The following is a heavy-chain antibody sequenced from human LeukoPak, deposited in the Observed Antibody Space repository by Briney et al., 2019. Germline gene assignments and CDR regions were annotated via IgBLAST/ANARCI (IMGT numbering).Heavy chain of an antibody. CDR1: GYTFTDYY. J-gene: IGHJ6*03. Sequence: ATVKISCKVSGYTFTDYYMHWVQQAPGKGLEWMGLVYPEDGETIYAEKFQGRVTITADTSTDTAYMELSSLGSEDTAVYYCATLRFLEWFSYYYYMDVWGKGTTVTVSS. CDR2: VYPEDGET. V-gene: IGHV1-69-2*01. CDR3: ATLRFLEWFSYYYYMDV. D-gene: IGHD3-3*01.